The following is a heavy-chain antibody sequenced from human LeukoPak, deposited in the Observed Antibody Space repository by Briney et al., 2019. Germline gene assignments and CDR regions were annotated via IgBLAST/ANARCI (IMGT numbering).Heavy chain of an antibody. V-gene: IGHV1-2*02. CDR1: GYTFTGYY. CDR3: ARGYYDSGGPRLDY. CDR2: INPNSGDT. Sequence: ASVKVSCKASGYTFTGYYIHWVRLAPGQGPEWMGWINPNSGDTNYGRKFQGRVTMTRDTSISTAYMELTRLTSDDTTVYYCARGYYDSGGPRLDYWGQGTLVTVSS. D-gene: IGHD3-22*01. J-gene: IGHJ4*02.